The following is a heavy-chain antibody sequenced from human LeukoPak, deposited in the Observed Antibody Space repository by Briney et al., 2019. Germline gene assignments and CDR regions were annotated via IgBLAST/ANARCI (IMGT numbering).Heavy chain of an antibody. CDR3: ARHGDPVGDYFAY. CDR1: GGSISSSSYY. J-gene: IGHJ4*02. V-gene: IGHV4-39*01. D-gene: IGHD3-16*01. Sequence: PSETLSPTCTVSGGSISSSSYYWGWIRQPPGKGLEWIGSIYYSGSTYYNPSLKSRVTISVDTSKNQFSLKLSSVTAADTAVYYCARHGDPVGDYFAYWGQGTLVTVSS. CDR2: IYYSGST.